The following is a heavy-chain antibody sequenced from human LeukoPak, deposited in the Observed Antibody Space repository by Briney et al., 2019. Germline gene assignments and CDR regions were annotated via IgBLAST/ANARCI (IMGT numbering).Heavy chain of an antibody. CDR1: GFTFSNYW. CDR2: INGDGSST. D-gene: IGHD3-22*01. CDR3: VSSTYYYDSSGYCTD. J-gene: IGHJ4*02. Sequence: PGGSLRLSCAASGFTFSNYWMHWVRQAPGKGLVWVSRINGDGSSTTYADSVKGRFTISRDNAKNTLYLQMSSLRAEDTAVYYCVSSTYYYDSSGYCTDWGQGTLVTVSS. V-gene: IGHV3-74*01.